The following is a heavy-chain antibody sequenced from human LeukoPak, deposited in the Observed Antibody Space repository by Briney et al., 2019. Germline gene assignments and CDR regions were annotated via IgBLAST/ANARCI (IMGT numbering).Heavy chain of an antibody. V-gene: IGHV3-23*01. D-gene: IGHD3-22*01. CDR3: AKDGSYYYDSSGSDY. CDR2: ISGSGDST. CDR1: GFTFRNYA. J-gene: IGHJ4*02. Sequence: PGGSLRLSCAASGFTFRNYAMSWVRQAPGKGLEWVSGISGSGDSTFYADSLKGRFTIFRDNSKNTLFLQMNSLRAEDTAVYYCAKDGSYYYDSSGSDYWGQGTLVTVSS.